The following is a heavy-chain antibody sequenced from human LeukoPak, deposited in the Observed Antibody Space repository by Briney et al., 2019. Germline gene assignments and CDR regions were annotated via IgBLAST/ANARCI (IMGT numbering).Heavy chain of an antibody. V-gene: IGHV4-39*01. D-gene: IGHD6-13*01. CDR3: ARHGMDYSSSWYSFDY. CDR2: IYYSGTT. J-gene: IGHJ4*02. Sequence: PSETLSLTCTVSGGSISSSSNYWGWIRQPPGKGLEWIGSIYYSGTTYYNPSLKSRITISVDTSKNQFSLKLSSVTAADTAVFYCARHGMDYSSSWYSFDYWGQGTLVTVSS. CDR1: GGSISSSSNY.